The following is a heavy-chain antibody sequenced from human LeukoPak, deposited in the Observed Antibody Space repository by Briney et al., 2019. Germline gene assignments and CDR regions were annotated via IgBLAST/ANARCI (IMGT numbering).Heavy chain of an antibody. D-gene: IGHD3-3*01. J-gene: IGHJ5*02. Sequence: GGSLRLSCAASGFTFSSYGMHWVRQAPGKGLEWVAVIWYDGSNKYYADSVKGRFTISRDNSKNTLYLQMNSLRAEDTAVYHCTRYDSSRFDPWGQGTLVIVSA. CDR2: IWYDGSNK. CDR3: TRYDSSRFDP. V-gene: IGHV3-33*01. CDR1: GFTFSSYG.